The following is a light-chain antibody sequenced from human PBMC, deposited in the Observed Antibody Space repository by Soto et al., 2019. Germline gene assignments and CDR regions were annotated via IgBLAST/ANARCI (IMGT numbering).Light chain of an antibody. V-gene: IGLV1-40*01. CDR1: GSNIGAGYD. CDR3: QSYDSTLDARYV. Sequence: QPVLTQPPSVSGAPGQRVTISCTGSGSNIGAGYDVHWYQHRPGTAPKLLVFGDSHRPSGVPDRFSGSKSGTSASLAITGLQAEDEGDYYCQSYDSTLDARYVFGTGT. CDR2: GDS. J-gene: IGLJ1*01.